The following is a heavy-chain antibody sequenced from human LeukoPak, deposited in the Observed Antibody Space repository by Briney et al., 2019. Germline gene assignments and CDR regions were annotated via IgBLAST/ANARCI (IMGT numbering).Heavy chain of an antibody. CDR2: ISGSGGST. CDR1: GFTFSSYA. D-gene: IGHD6-19*01. CDR3: ARSVIDWESFSGWYDY. J-gene: IGHJ4*02. Sequence: QPGGSLRLSCAASGFTFSSYAMSWVRQAPGKGLEWVSAISGSGGSTYYADSVKGRFTISRDNAKNSLYLQMNSLRAEDTAVYYCARSVIDWESFSGWYDYWGQGTLVTVSS. V-gene: IGHV3-23*01.